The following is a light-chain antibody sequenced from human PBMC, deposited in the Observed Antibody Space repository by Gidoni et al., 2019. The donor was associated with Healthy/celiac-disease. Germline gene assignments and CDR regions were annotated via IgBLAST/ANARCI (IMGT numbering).Light chain of an antibody. Sequence: EIVMTQSPATLSVSPGERATLSCSASQSVSSNLAWYQQKPGQAPRLLIYGASRGSGTEFTLPISSLQSEDFAVYYCQHYNTWPYTFGQGTKLEIK. CDR2: GAS. J-gene: IGKJ2*01. CDR1: QSVSSN. V-gene: IGKV3-15*01. CDR3: QHYNTWPYT.